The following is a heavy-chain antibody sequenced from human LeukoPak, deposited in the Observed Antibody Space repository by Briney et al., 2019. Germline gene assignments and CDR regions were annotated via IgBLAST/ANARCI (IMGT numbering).Heavy chain of an antibody. CDR1: GYSISSGYY. Sequence: PSKTLSLTCTVSGYSISSGYYWGWIRQPPGKGLEWIGSIYHSGSTYYNPSLKSRVTISVDTSKNQFSLKLSSVTAADTAVYYCARRLGYCSSTSCYNYYYYMDVWGKGTTVTVSS. CDR2: IYHSGST. D-gene: IGHD2-2*02. CDR3: ARRLGYCSSTSCYNYYYYMDV. J-gene: IGHJ6*03. V-gene: IGHV4-38-2*02.